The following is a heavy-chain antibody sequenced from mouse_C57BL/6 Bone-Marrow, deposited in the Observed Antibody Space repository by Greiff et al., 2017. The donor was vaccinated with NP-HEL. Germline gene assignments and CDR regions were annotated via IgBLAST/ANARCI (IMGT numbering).Heavy chain of an antibody. CDR3: VRQGLGNYAMDY. CDR2: IRSKSNNYAT. D-gene: IGHD4-1*01. V-gene: IGHV10-1*01. CDR1: GFSFNTYA. J-gene: IGHJ4*01. Sequence: EVKLVESGGGLVQPKGSLKLSCAASGFSFNTYAMNWVRQAPGKGLEWVARIRSKSNNYATYYADSVKDRFTISRDDSESMLYLQMNNLKTEDTAMYYCVRQGLGNYAMDYWGQGTSVTVSS.